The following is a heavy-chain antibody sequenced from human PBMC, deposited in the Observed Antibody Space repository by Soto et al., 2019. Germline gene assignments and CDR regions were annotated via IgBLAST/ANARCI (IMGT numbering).Heavy chain of an antibody. V-gene: IGHV1-2*04. J-gene: IGHJ3*02. Sequence: ASVKVSCKASGYTFTGYYMHWVRQAPGQGLEWMGWINPNSGGTNYAQKFQGWVTMTRDTSISTAYMELSRLRSDDTAVYYCARTYCTNGVCYLDAFDIWGQGTMVTVSS. CDR3: ARTYCTNGVCYLDAFDI. D-gene: IGHD2-8*01. CDR1: GYTFTGYY. CDR2: INPNSGGT.